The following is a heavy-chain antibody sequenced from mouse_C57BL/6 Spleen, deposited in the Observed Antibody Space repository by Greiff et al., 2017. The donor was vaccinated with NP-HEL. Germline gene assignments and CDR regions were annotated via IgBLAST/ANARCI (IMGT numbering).Heavy chain of an antibody. CDR1: GYTFTSYD. CDR3: ARGGYGYDDVFDY. D-gene: IGHD2-2*01. J-gene: IGHJ2*01. CDR2: IYPRDGST. V-gene: IGHV1-85*01. Sequence: QVQLKQSGPELVKPGASVKLSCKASGYTFTSYDINWVKQRPGQGLEWIGWIYPRDGSTKYNEKFKGKATLTVDTSSSTAYMELHSLTSEDSAVYFCARGGYGYDDVFDYWGQGTTLTVSS.